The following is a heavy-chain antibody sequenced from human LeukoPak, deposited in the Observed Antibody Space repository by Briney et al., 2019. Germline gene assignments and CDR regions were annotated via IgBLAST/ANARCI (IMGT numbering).Heavy chain of an antibody. CDR1: RFTFSSYA. V-gene: IGHV3-23*01. Sequence: GGFLRLSCAASRFTFSSYAMSWVRQAPGKGLQWVSAISGSGGTTYYADSVKGRFTISRDNSKNTLYLQMNSLRAEDTAVYYCAKDPLGDMDPSDVWGQGTTVTVSS. J-gene: IGHJ6*02. D-gene: IGHD2-15*01. CDR3: AKDPLGDMDPSDV. CDR2: ISGSGGTT.